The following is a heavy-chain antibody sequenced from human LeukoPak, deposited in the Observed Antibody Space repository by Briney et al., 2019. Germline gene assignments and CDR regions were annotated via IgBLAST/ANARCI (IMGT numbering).Heavy chain of an antibody. V-gene: IGHV3-23*01. CDR1: GFTFSSYW. Sequence: GGSLRLSCAASGFTFSSYWMTWVRQAPGKGLEWVSAISGSGGSTYYADSVKGRFTISRDNSKNTLYLQMSSLRAEDTAVYYCAKDLTITMVRGAGFFDYWGQGTLVTVSS. D-gene: IGHD3-10*01. J-gene: IGHJ4*02. CDR3: AKDLTITMVRGAGFFDY. CDR2: ISGSGGST.